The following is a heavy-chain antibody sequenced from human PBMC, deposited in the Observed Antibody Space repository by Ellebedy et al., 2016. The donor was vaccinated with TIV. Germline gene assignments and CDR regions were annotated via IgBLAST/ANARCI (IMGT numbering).Heavy chain of an antibody. V-gene: IGHV4-39*07. D-gene: IGHD6-19*01. Sequence: SETLSLTCTVSGDSIGSSRHSWGWVRQPPGKGLEWIGEVNQSGRTNYHPSLKSRVTISVDTSKNQFSLRLTSVTAADTAVYYCAEGRSGWYYFDYWGQGTLVTVSS. CDR2: VNQSGRT. J-gene: IGHJ4*02. CDR3: AEGRSGWYYFDY. CDR1: GDSIGSSRHS.